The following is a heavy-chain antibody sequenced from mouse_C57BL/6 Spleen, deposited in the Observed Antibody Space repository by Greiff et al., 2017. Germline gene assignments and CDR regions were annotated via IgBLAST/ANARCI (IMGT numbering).Heavy chain of an antibody. J-gene: IGHJ4*01. CDR1: GYSITSGYY. CDR2: ISYDGSN. CDR3: ARESTGGYYGIGYYAMDY. V-gene: IGHV3-6*01. D-gene: IGHD2-3*01. Sequence: EVKLMESGPGLVKPSQSLSLTCSVTGYSITSGYYWNWIRQFPGNKLEWMGYISYDGSNNYNPSLKNRISITRDTSKNQFFLKLNSVTTEDTATYYCARESTGGYYGIGYYAMDYWGQGTSVTVSS.